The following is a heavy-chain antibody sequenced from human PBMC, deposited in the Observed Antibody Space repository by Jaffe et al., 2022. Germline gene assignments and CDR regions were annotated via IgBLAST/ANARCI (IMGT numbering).Heavy chain of an antibody. V-gene: IGHV3-9*01. CDR1: GFTFDDYA. J-gene: IGHJ4*02. CDR3: AKGAIAVAAWYFDY. Sequence: EVQLVESGGGLVQPGRSLRLSCAASGFTFDDYAMHWVRQAPGKGLEWVSGISWNSGSIGYADSVKGRFTISRDNAKNSLYLQMNSLRAEDTALYYCAKGAIAVAAWYFDYWGQGTLVTVSS. D-gene: IGHD6-19*01. CDR2: ISWNSGSI.